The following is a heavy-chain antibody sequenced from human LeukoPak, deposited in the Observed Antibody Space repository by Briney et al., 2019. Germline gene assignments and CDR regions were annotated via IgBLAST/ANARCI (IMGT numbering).Heavy chain of an antibody. Sequence: ASVKVSCKAYAYTFTNYHMHWVRQVPGQGLEWMGWMNPNSGNTGYAQKSQGRVTITRNTSISTAYMELSSLRSEDTAVYYCARATRTYDFWSGYWDYYYYYMDVWGKGTTVTVSS. V-gene: IGHV1-8*03. D-gene: IGHD3-3*01. CDR3: ARATRTYDFWSGYWDYYYYYMDV. J-gene: IGHJ6*03. CDR2: MNPNSGNT. CDR1: AYTFTNYH.